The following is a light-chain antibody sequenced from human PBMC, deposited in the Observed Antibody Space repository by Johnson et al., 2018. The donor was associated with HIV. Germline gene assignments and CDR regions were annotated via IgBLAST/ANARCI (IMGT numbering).Light chain of an antibody. J-gene: IGLJ1*01. CDR2: DNN. V-gene: IGLV1-51*01. Sequence: QSVLTQPPSVSAAPGQKVTISCSGSSSNIGNNYVSWYQHLPGTAPQLLIYDNNKRPSGIPDRFSGPKSGTSATLGITGLQTGAEADYYCGTWDTRLTSYVFVAGTKVTFL. CDR3: GTWDTRLTSYV. CDR1: SSNIGNNY.